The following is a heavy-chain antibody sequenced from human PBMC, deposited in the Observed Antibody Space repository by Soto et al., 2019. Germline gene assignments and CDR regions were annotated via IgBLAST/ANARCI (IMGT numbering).Heavy chain of an antibody. V-gene: IGHV4-59*01. CDR1: GDSISTFY. Sequence: SEPLSLTCTVSGDSISTFYWGWLRKSPGKELEWIGYVYYTGSTHYNPSLKSRVTISVDRSKNQFSLKLTSANAADTAVYYCARGRTVRNYADDSSDYFYFFDYWGQGTQVTVSS. J-gene: IGHJ4*02. CDR3: ARGRTVRNYADDSSDYFYFFDY. CDR2: VYYTGST. D-gene: IGHD3-22*01.